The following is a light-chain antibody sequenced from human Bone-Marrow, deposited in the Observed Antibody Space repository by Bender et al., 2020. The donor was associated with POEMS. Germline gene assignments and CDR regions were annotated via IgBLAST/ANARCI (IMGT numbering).Light chain of an antibody. J-gene: IGLJ2*01. Sequence: QSALTQPASVSGSPGQSITISCTGTSADIGSYNLVSWYQQHPGKAPKFIIYDVNKRPSGASHRFSGSKSGNTASLTISGLQAEDEAVYYCSSYAPSTTVIFGGGTRLTVL. CDR1: SADIGSYNL. CDR3: SSYAPSTTVI. CDR2: DVN. V-gene: IGLV2-23*02.